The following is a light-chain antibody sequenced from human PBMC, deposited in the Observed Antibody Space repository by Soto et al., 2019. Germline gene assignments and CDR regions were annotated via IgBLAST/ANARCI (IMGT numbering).Light chain of an antibody. V-gene: IGLV2-14*01. CDR3: SSYTSRSTVV. J-gene: IGLJ2*01. Sequence: QSALTQPASVSGSPGQSITISCTGTSSDVGNYIYVSWYQQHPGKAPKLLIYDVSNRPSGVSNRFSASKSGDTASLTISGLQAEDEADYYCSSYTSRSTVVFGRGTKLTVL. CDR2: DVS. CDR1: SSDVGNYIY.